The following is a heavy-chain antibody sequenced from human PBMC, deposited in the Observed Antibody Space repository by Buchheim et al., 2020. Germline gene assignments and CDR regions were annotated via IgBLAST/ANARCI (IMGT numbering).Heavy chain of an antibody. CDR1: GYSFTLYW. CDR3: ARVSSSSTLSPNYFYGVDV. CDR2: IYPGDSDT. J-gene: IGHJ6*04. Sequence: EVQLVQSGAEVKKPGESLKISCKGSGYSFTLYWIAWVRQMPGKGLEYMGIIYPGDSDTRYSPSFQGQVTFSADKSISTAYLQWASLKASDTAMYYCARVSSSSTLSPNYFYGVDVWGKGTT. V-gene: IGHV5-51*01. D-gene: IGHD6-13*01.